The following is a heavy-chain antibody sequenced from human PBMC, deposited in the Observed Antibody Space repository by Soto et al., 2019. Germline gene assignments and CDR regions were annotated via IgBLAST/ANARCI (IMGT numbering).Heavy chain of an antibody. CDR3: ARDLSGQGIYELLYNWVEH. CDR1: GYTFTSYG. CDR2: ISAYNGNT. J-gene: IGHJ5*02. Sequence: KVSCTASGYTFTSYGISWVRQAPGQGLGWMGWISAYNGNTNYAQKLQGRVTMTTDTSTSTAYMELRSLRSDDTAVYYCARDLSGQGIYELLYNWVEHWGQGSLVTVS. V-gene: IGHV1-18*04. D-gene: IGHD2-2*01.